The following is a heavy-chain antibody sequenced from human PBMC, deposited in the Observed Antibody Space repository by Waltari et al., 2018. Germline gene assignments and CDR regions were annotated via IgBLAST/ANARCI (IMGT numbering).Heavy chain of an antibody. D-gene: IGHD3-3*01. V-gene: IGHV3-23*01. J-gene: IGHJ3*02. CDR3: AKDSEGGRYYDFWSGYYTNDAFDI. CDR2: ISGSGGST. Sequence: EVQLLESGGGLVQPGGSLRLSCAASGFTFSSYAMSWVRQAPGKGLEWVSAISGSGGSTDYADAGKGRFTISRDNSKNTLYLQMNSLRAEDTAVYYCAKDSEGGRYYDFWSGYYTNDAFDIWGQGTMVTVSS. CDR1: GFTFSSYA.